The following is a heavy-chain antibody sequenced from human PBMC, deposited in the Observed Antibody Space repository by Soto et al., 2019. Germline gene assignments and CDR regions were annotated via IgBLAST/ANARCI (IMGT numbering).Heavy chain of an antibody. CDR1: GGSISSGGYY. Sequence: SETLSLTCTVSGGSISSGGYYWSWIRQHPGKGLEWIGYIYYSGSTYYNPSLKSRVTISVDTSKNQFSLKLSSVTAADTAVYYCAGGAGATAYGMDVWGQGTTVTVSS. CDR2: IYYSGST. D-gene: IGHD6-19*01. V-gene: IGHV4-31*03. CDR3: AGGAGATAYGMDV. J-gene: IGHJ6*02.